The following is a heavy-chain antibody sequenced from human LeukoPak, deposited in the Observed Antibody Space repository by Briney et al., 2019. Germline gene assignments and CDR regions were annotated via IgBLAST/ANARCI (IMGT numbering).Heavy chain of an antibody. J-gene: IGHJ3*02. V-gene: IGHV3-74*01. CDR1: GFTFSSYW. D-gene: IGHD1-14*01. CDR2: INTDGSST. CDR3: AKYRQPSSSHPNDAFDI. Sequence: PGGSLRLSCAASGFTFSSYWMHWVRQAPGKGLVWVSRINTDGSSTSYADSVKGRFTISRDNSKNTLYLQMNSLRAEDTAVYYCAKYRQPSSSHPNDAFDIWGQGTMVTVSS.